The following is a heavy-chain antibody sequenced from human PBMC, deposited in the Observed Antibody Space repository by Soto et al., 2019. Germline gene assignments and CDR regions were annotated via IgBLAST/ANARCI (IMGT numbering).Heavy chain of an antibody. Sequence: SETLSLTCTVSGGSISSYYWSWIRQPPGKGLEWIGYIYYSGSTNYNPSLKSRVTISVDTSKNQFSLKLSSVTAADTAVYYCARLYCSSTTCAKLGIIDYWGQGTQVSVSS. CDR2: IYYSGST. D-gene: IGHD2-2*01. V-gene: IGHV4-59*08. J-gene: IGHJ4*02. CDR3: ARLYCSSTTCAKLGIIDY. CDR1: GGSISSYY.